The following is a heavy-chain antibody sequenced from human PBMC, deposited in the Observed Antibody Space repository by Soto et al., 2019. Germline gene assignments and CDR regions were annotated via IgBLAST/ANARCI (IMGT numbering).Heavy chain of an antibody. CDR1: GFTFSSYW. CDR3: ARDGPPSMRLWFGEVDYYYYYGMDV. CDR2: IKQDGSEK. V-gene: IGHV3-7*05. Sequence: GGSLRLSCAASGFTFSSYWMSWVRQAPGKGLEWVANIKQDGSEKYYVDSVKGRFTISRDNAKNSLYLQMNSLRAEDTAMYYCARDGPPSMRLWFGEVDYYYYYGMDVWGQGTTVTVSS. D-gene: IGHD3-10*01. J-gene: IGHJ6*02.